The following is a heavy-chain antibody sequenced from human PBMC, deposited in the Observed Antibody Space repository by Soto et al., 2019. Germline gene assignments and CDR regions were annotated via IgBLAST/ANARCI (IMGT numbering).Heavy chain of an antibody. Sequence: QVQLQESGPGLVKPSETLSLTCTVSGGSISSYYWSWIRQPPGKGLEWIGYIYYSGSTNYNPSLKSRVTISVDTSKNQFSLKLSSVTAADTAVYYCARAVPLMSHRPASLPGGRYYYGMDVWGQGTTVTVSS. CDR3: ARAVPLMSHRPASLPGGRYYYGMDV. V-gene: IGHV4-59*01. J-gene: IGHJ6*02. CDR2: IYYSGST. CDR1: GGSISSYY. D-gene: IGHD2-8*01.